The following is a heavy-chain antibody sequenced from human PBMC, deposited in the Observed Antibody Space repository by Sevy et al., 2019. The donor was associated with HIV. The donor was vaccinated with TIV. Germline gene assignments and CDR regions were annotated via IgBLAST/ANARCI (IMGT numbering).Heavy chain of an antibody. J-gene: IGHJ6*03. CDR3: ARVRVGEWLVPYFYYYYYMDV. V-gene: IGHV1-18*01. CDR1: GYTFTSYG. D-gene: IGHD6-19*01. CDR2: ISAYNGNT. Sequence: ASVKVSCKASGYTFTSYGISWVRQAPGQGLEWMGWISAYNGNTNYAQKLQGRVTMTTDTSPSTAYMDPRSLRSDDTAVYYCARVRVGEWLVPYFYYYYYMDVWGKGTTVTVSS.